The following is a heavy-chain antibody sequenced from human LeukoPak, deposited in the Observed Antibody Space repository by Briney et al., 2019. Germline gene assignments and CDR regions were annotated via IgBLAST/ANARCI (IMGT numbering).Heavy chain of an antibody. V-gene: IGHV3-49*03. D-gene: IGHD3-16*02. J-gene: IGHJ4*02. CDR1: GFTFGDYA. CDR3: TRGRGDYVWGSYRLY. Sequence: PGGSLRLSCTASGFTFGDYAMSWFRQAPGKGLEWVGFIRSKAYGGTTEYAASVKGRFTISRDDSKSIAYLQMNSLKTEDTAVYYCTRGRGDYVWGSYRLYWGQGTPVTVST. CDR2: IRSKAYGGTT.